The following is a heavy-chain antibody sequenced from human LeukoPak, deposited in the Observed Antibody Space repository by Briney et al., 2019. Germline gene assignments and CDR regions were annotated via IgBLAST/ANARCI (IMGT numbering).Heavy chain of an antibody. Sequence: GGSLRLSCAASGFTFSNAWMSWVRQAPGKGLEWVGRIKSKTDGGTTDYAAPVKGRFTISRDDSKNTLYLQMNSLKTEDTAVYYCTTDIVFGVVIDNWFDPWGQGTLVTVSS. CDR1: GFTFSNAW. CDR3: TTDIVFGVVIDNWFDP. CDR2: IKSKTDGGTT. D-gene: IGHD3-3*01. J-gene: IGHJ5*02. V-gene: IGHV3-15*01.